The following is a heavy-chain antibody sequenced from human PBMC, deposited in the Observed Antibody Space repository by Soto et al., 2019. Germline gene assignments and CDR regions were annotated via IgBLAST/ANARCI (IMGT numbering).Heavy chain of an antibody. D-gene: IGHD3-10*01. V-gene: IGHV3-74*01. CDR3: SRERPGAQHYFDY. CDR1: GFTFSSDW. Sequence: EVQLVESGGGLAQPGGSLRLSCAASGFTFSSDWMHWVRQAPGKGPVWVSRIDTDGSGTTYADSVKGRFTISRDNAKNTPYLKMNSLRAEDTAVYYCSRERPGAQHYFDYWGQGTMVTVSS. J-gene: IGHJ4*02. CDR2: IDTDGSGT.